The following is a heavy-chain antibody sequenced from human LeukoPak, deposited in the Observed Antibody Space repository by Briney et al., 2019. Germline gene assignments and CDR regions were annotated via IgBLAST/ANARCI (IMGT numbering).Heavy chain of an antibody. D-gene: IGHD3-10*01. CDR2: ISYDGSNK. Sequence: GGSLRLSCAASGFTFSSYGMHWVRQAPGKGLEWVAVISYDGSNKYYADSVKGRFTISRDNSKNTLYLQMNSLRAEDTAVYYCIHSGSYYNRYYFDYWGQGTLVTVSS. CDR1: GFTFSSYG. V-gene: IGHV3-30*03. J-gene: IGHJ4*02. CDR3: IHSGSYYNRYYFDY.